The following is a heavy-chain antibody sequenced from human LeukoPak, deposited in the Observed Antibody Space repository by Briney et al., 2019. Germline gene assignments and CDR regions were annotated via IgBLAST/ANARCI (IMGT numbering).Heavy chain of an antibody. Sequence: GGSLRLSCAASGFMFSNYFMSWIRQAPGKELEWISYISSNSKYTKYADSVKGRFTISRDNAKKSLYLQMNSLRAEDTAVYYCAKSSDIVATNTEGFDYWGQGTLVTVSS. D-gene: IGHD5-12*01. CDR1: GFMFSNYF. J-gene: IGHJ4*02. CDR3: AKSSDIVATNTEGFDY. V-gene: IGHV3-11*03. CDR2: ISSNSKYT.